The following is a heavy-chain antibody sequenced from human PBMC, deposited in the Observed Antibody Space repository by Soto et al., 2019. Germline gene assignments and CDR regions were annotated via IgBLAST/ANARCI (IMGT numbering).Heavy chain of an antibody. J-gene: IGHJ4*02. D-gene: IGHD1-26*01. V-gene: IGHV3-48*02. Sequence: VQLVESGGGLVQPGGSLRLSCAASGFTFSSYSMNWVRQAPGKGLEWVSYISSSSSTIYYADSVKGRFTISRDNDKKSLYLQMNSLRDEDTAVYYCARDMLVGATDPNDYWGQGTLVTVSS. CDR1: GFTFSSYS. CDR2: ISSSSSTI. CDR3: ARDMLVGATDPNDY.